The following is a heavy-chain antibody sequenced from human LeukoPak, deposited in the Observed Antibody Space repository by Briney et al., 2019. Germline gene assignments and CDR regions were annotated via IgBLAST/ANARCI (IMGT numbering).Heavy chain of an antibody. J-gene: IGHJ6*02. CDR3: ATDGTWFGELYGMDV. Sequence: GASVKVSCKVSGYTLTELSMHWVRQAPGKGLEWMGGFDPEDGETIYAQKFQGRVTMTEDTSTDTACMELSSLRSEGTAVYYCATDGTWFGELYGMDVWGQGTTVTVSS. V-gene: IGHV1-24*01. CDR2: FDPEDGET. D-gene: IGHD3-10*01. CDR1: GYTLTELS.